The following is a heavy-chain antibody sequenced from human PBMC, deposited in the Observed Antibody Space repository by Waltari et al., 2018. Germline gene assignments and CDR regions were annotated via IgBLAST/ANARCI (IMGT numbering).Heavy chain of an antibody. CDR3: ARFRGGDYIWGSYHPDAFDI. Sequence: QVQLQESGPGLVKPSETLSLTCTVSGGSISSHYWSWIRQPPGKGREWIGYIYYSGSTNYNPSIKSRVTISVDTSKNQFSLKLSSVTAADTAVYYCARFRGGDYIWGSYHPDAFDIWGQGTMVTVSS. CDR1: GGSISSHY. V-gene: IGHV4-59*11. J-gene: IGHJ3*02. D-gene: IGHD3-16*02. CDR2: IYYSGST.